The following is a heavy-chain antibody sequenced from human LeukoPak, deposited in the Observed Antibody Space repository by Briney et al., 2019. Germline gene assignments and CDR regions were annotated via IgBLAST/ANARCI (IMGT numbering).Heavy chain of an antibody. J-gene: IGHJ5*02. Sequence: SETLSLTCTVSGGSISSYYWSWIRQPAGKGLEWIGRIYTSGSTNYNPSLKSRVTISVDKSKNQFSLKLSSVTAADTAVYYCARVPYYDFWSGYLFDPWGQGTLVTASS. CDR2: IYTSGST. CDR3: ARVPYYDFWSGYLFDP. CDR1: GGSISSYY. D-gene: IGHD3-3*01. V-gene: IGHV4-4*07.